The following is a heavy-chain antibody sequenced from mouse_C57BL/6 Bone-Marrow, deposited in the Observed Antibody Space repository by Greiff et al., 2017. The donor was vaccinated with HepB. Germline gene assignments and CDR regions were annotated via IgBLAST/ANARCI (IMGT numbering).Heavy chain of an antibody. Sequence: VQLQQSGPELVKPGASVKISCKASGYAFSSSWMNWVKQRPGKGLEWIGRIYPGDGDTNYNGKFKGKATLTADKSSSTAYMQLSSLTSEDSAVYFCARKRGYYGNYVYYWGQGTTLTVSS. D-gene: IGHD2-1*01. V-gene: IGHV1-82*01. CDR1: GYAFSSSW. J-gene: IGHJ2*01. CDR2: IYPGDGDT. CDR3: ARKRGYYGNYVYY.